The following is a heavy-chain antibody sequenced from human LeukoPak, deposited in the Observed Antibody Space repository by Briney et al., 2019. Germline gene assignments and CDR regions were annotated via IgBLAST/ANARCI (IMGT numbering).Heavy chain of an antibody. J-gene: IGHJ4*02. CDR3: ARDDDRAREIDY. CDR1: RGTXSKYA. V-gene: IGHV1-69*04. CDR2: IIPILNIT. Sequence: SVTVSCKASRGTXSKYAISWVRQAPGQGLEWMGRIIPILNITHYAQKFQGRVTIAADKSTSTAYMELSSLRSEDTAMYYCARDDDRAREIDYWGQGTLVTVSS. D-gene: IGHD3-22*01.